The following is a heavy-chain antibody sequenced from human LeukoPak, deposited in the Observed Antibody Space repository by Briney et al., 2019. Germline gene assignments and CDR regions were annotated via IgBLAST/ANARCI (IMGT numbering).Heavy chain of an antibody. CDR1: GFTFSTYD. CDR3: AKWMSRVQAFDI. CDR2: IGGSGGAI. Sequence: GGSLRLSCVASGFTFSTYDMSWVRQAPGKGLQWVACIGGSGGAIYYADSVKGRFTISRDNSKSTLYLQMNSLRADDTAIYYCAKWMSRVQAFDIWGQGTMVTVS. J-gene: IGHJ3*02. V-gene: IGHV3-23*01. D-gene: IGHD2-2*03.